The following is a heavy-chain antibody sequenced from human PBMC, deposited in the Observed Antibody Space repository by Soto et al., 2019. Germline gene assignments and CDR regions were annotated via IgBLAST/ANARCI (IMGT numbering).Heavy chain of an antibody. J-gene: IGHJ4*02. Sequence: DVQLVESGGGLVQPGGSLRLSCAASGFGFSWDWMSWVRQAPGKGLEWVANIKQDGSEKYDVDSVKGRFTISRDNAKNSLFVHISSLRAEDTAICYCARRNSGTYSWDYWGQGTLVTVSS. V-gene: IGHV3-7*03. D-gene: IGHD1-26*01. CDR2: IKQDGSEK. CDR1: GFGFSWDW. CDR3: ARRNSGTYSWDY.